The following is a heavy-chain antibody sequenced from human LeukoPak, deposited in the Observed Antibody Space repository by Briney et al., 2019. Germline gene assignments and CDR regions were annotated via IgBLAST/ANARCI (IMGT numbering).Heavy chain of an antibody. J-gene: IGHJ4*02. Sequence: GGSLRLSCAGSGFRFRTYVFHWGRQSSGKGLVWVAVTFSDGGRNYGDSVKGRFTIYRDRDNSKSTLYLQMNNLRTDDTAVYYCAADNDNGYTLWKWGQGTRVTVSS. CDR2: TFSDGGR. D-gene: IGHD5-18*01. CDR1: GFRFRTYV. V-gene: IGHV3-30*03. CDR3: AADNDNGYTLWK.